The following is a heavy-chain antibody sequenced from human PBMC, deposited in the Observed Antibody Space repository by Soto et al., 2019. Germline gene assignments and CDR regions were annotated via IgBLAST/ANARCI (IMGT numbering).Heavy chain of an antibody. V-gene: IGHV3-23*01. CDR1: GFTFSSYA. D-gene: IGHD3-3*01. CDR2: ISGSGGRT. CDR3: ATRVVPAAMLTYYDFWSGYPDFDY. Sequence: EVQLLESGGGLVQPGGSLRLSCAASGFTFSSYAMSWVRQAPGKGLEWVSAISGSGGRTYYADSVKGRFTTSRDNSKNTLYLQMHSLRAEDTAVYYCATRVVPAAMLTYYDFWSGYPDFDYWGQGTLVTVSS. J-gene: IGHJ4*02.